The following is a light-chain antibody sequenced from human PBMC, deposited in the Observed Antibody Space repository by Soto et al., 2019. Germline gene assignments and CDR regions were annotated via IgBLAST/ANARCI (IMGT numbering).Light chain of an antibody. J-gene: IGKJ5*01. V-gene: IGKV3-11*01. Sequence: EIVLTQSPGTLSLSPGERATLSCRASQRISNNLAWYQQRGGQSPRLLIYDASIRATGIPARFSGSGSGTDFTLTISSLEPEDFAVYFCQQRSDWPPITFGQGTRLEIK. CDR1: QRISNN. CDR2: DAS. CDR3: QQRSDWPPIT.